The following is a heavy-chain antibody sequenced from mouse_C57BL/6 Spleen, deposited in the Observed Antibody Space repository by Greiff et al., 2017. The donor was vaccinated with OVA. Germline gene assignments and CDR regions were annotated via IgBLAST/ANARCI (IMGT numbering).Heavy chain of an antibody. D-gene: IGHD1-1*01. Sequence: EVQLQQSGPELVKPGASVKMSCKASGYTFTDYNMHWVKQSHGKSLEWIGYINPNNGGTSYNQKFKGKATLTVNKSSSTAYMELRSLTSEDSAVYYCARSPFSTTVARTYWGQGTLVTVSA. CDR2: INPNNGGT. CDR3: ARSPFSTTVARTY. V-gene: IGHV1-22*01. J-gene: IGHJ3*01. CDR1: GYTFTDYN.